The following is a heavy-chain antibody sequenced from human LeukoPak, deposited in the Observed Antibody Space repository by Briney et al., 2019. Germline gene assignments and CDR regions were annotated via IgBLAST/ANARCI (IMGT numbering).Heavy chain of an antibody. CDR1: GYTFTGYY. J-gene: IGHJ4*02. CDR2: INANSGGT. D-gene: IGHD6-25*01. V-gene: IGHV1-2*02. CDR3: GRDLATSATWELDY. Sequence: ASVKVSCKASGYTFTGYYMHWVRQAPGQGLEWMGWINANSGGTNYAQKFQGRVKMTRDTSINTVSMELSRLRSDDTAVYYCGRDLATSATWELDYWGQGTLVTVSS.